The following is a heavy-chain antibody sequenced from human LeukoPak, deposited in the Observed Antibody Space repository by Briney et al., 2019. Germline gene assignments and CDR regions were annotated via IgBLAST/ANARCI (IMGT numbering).Heavy chain of an antibody. Sequence: PGGSLRLSCAASGFTFSSYWMHWVRQAPGQGLVWVSRINSDGSSTSYADSVKGRFTISRDNAKNTLYLQMNSLRAEDTAVYYCARGMGEPLDYWGQGTLVTVSS. J-gene: IGHJ4*02. CDR3: ARGMGEPLDY. CDR2: INSDGSST. V-gene: IGHV3-74*01. CDR1: GFTFSSYW. D-gene: IGHD1-14*01.